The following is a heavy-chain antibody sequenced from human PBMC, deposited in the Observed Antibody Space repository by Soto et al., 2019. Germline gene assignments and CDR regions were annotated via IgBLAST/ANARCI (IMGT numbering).Heavy chain of an antibody. CDR1: GYSVSSSDYY. V-gene: IGHV4-39*01. D-gene: IGHD2-15*01. J-gene: IGHJ6*02. Sequence: QLHLQESGPGLVKPSETLSLTCSVSGYSVSSSDYYWAWIRQPPGKGLEWIGSMFYSGLTYYNPSLKLRVTLSVDTSKNQSSVRLNSVTAADTAVYYCAPLSVSLSGPYGIHVWGQGTTVTVSS. CDR3: APLSVSLSGPYGIHV. CDR2: MFYSGLT.